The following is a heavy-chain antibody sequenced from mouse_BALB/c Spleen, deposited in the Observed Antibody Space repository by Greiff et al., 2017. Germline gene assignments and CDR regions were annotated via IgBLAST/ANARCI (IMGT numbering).Heavy chain of an antibody. D-gene: IGHD2-3*01. CDR2: ISDGGSYT. CDR3: ASPIYDGYYYAMDY. CDR1: GFTFSDYY. V-gene: IGHV5-4*02. J-gene: IGHJ4*01. Sequence: EVKLMESGGGLVKPGGSLKLSCAASGFTFSDYYMYWVRQTPEKRLEWVATISDGGSYTYYPDSVKGRFTISRDNAKNNLYLQMSSLKSEDTAMYYCASPIYDGYYYAMDYWGQGTSVTVSS.